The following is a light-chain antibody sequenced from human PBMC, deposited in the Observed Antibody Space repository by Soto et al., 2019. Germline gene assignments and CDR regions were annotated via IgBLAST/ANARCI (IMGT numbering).Light chain of an antibody. J-gene: IGLJ1*01. V-gene: IGLV1-51*01. CDR1: SSNIGGNS. CDR3: GSWDSSLSAYV. Sequence: QSVLTQPPSVSAAPRQKVTISCSGSSSNIGGNSVSWYQQLPGTAPKLLIYDDNKRPSGIPDRFSGSKSGTSATLGITGFQTGDEADYYCGSWDSSLSAYVFGTGTKVTVL. CDR2: DDN.